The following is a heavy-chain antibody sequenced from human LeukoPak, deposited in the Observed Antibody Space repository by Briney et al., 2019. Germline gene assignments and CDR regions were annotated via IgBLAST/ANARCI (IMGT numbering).Heavy chain of an antibody. Sequence: ASVKVSCKASGYTITDYYLHWVRQAPGQGLEWMGWMNPNSGNTGYAQKFQGRVTITRNTSISTAYMELSSLRSEDTAVYYCARVPRSAAAAPFDYWGQGTLVTVSS. J-gene: IGHJ4*02. D-gene: IGHD6-13*01. CDR1: GYTITDYY. V-gene: IGHV1-8*03. CDR3: ARVPRSAAAAPFDY. CDR2: MNPNSGNT.